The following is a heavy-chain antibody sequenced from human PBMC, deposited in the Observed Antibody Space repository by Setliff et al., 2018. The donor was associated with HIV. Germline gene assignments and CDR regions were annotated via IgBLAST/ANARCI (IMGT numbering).Heavy chain of an antibody. CDR1: GGSTRTSGYY. J-gene: IGHJ3*02. Sequence: PSETLSLTCTVSGGSTRTSGYYWGWIRQPPGKGREWIGSIYSSGSTYYNPSLKSRVSISVDTSKNQCSLKLRSVTAADTAVYYCATSAESGFGIHWGVFNIWGQGTRVTVSS. V-gene: IGHV4-39*01. CDR2: IYSSGST. D-gene: IGHD3-10*01. CDR3: ATSAESGFGIHWGVFNI.